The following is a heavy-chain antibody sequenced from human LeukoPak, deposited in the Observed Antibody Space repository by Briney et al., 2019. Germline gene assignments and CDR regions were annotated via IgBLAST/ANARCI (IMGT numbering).Heavy chain of an antibody. CDR1: GGSISSYY. Sequence: SETLSLTCTVSGGSISSYYWSWIRQPPGKGLEWIGYIYDSGIAFYNPSLKSRVTMSVDTSKNHFFLNLRSVTAADTAVYYCARRGGDMAARGFMDVWGKGTTVTVSS. CDR3: ARRGGDMAARGFMDV. CDR2: IYDSGIA. V-gene: IGHV4-59*04. J-gene: IGHJ6*03. D-gene: IGHD5-12*01.